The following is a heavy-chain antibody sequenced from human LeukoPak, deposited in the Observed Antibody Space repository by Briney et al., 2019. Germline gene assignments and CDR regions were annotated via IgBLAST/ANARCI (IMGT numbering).Heavy chain of an antibody. CDR3: ARGSLTMVRGVNHYYYYYGMDV. CDR1: GYTFTGYY. Sequence: ASVKVSCKASGYTFTGYYMHWVRQAPGQGLERMGWINPNSGGTNYAQKFQGWVTMTRDTSISTAYMELSRLRSDDTAVYYCARGSLTMVRGVNHYYYYYGMDVWGKGTTVTVSS. V-gene: IGHV1-2*04. J-gene: IGHJ6*04. D-gene: IGHD3-10*01. CDR2: INPNSGGT.